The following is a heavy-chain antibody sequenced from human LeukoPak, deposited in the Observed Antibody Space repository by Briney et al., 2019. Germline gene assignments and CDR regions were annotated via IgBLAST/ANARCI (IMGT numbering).Heavy chain of an antibody. Sequence: ASVKVSCKASGYTFTSYYMQWVRQAPGKGLKWMGIINPSGGSKSYAQKFQGRVTMTRDMSTSTVYMELSSLRSEDTAVYYCARDIVVVPAAIIGDYYYYYMDVWGKGTTVTVSS. D-gene: IGHD2-2*01. V-gene: IGHV1-46*01. CDR2: INPSGGSK. CDR1: GYTFTSYY. CDR3: ARDIVVVPAAIIGDYYYYYMDV. J-gene: IGHJ6*03.